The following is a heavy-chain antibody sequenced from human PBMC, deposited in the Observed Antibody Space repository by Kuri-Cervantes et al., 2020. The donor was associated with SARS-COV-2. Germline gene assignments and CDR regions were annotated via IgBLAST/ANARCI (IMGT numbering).Heavy chain of an antibody. CDR2: IIPILGIA. D-gene: IGHD3-10*01. CDR3: ARSANYGSGSYYMSYGMDV. Sequence: SVKVSCKASGGTFSSYAFSWVRQAPGQGLEWMGRIIPILGIANYAQKFQGRVTITADKSTSTAYMELSSLRSEDTAVYYCARSANYGSGSYYMSYGMDVWGQGTTVTVSS. V-gene: IGHV1-69*04. J-gene: IGHJ6*02. CDR1: GGTFSSYA.